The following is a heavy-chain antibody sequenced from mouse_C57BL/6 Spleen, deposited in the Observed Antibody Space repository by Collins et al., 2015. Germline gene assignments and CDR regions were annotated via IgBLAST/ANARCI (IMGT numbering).Heavy chain of an antibody. J-gene: IGHJ2*01. CDR3: TNYYGSRGY. Sequence: QVQLQQSGAELVRPGASVKMSCKASGYTFTSYNMHWVKQTPRQGLEWIGAIYPGNGDTSYNQKFKGKATLTVDKSSSTAYMELRSLTSEDSAVYYCTNYYGSRGYWGQGTTLTVSS. D-gene: IGHD1-1*01. V-gene: IGHV1-12*01. CDR1: GYTFTSYN. CDR2: IYPGNGDT.